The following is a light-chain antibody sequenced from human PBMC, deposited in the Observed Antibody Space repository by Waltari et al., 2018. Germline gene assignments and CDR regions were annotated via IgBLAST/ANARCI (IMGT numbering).Light chain of an antibody. J-gene: IGKJ1*01. V-gene: IGKV3-15*01. Sequence: EIVMTQSPATLAVSPGERATLSCRDSPSIGSHFAWYQQTPGQGPRLLIYGASTRATGIPARFSGRGSGTEFTLTISSLQSEDFAVYFCQQYDNWPRTFGQGTKVEI. CDR2: GAS. CDR3: QQYDNWPRT. CDR1: PSIGSH.